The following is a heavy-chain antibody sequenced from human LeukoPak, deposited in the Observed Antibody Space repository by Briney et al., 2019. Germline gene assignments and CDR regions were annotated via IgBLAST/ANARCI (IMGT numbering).Heavy chain of an antibody. Sequence: GASVKVSCTASGYTFAAYYVHWVRQATGQGLEWMGWMNPNSGNTGYAQKFQGRVTMTRNTSISTAYMELSSLRSEDTAVYYCARGLPRAYYYYGMDVWGQGTTVTVSS. J-gene: IGHJ6*02. CDR2: MNPNSGNT. CDR1: GYTFAAYY. CDR3: ARGLPRAYYYYGMDV. V-gene: IGHV1-8*02. D-gene: IGHD1-26*01.